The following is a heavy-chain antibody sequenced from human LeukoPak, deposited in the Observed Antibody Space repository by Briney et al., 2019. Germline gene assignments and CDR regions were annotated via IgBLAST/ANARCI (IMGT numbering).Heavy chain of an antibody. CDR3: AREVGSSGFFDY. CDR1: GYTFTSYG. Sequence: ASVKVSCKASGYTFTSYGISWVRQAPGQGLEWMGWISAYNGNTNYAQKLQGRVTMTTDTTTSTIYMELRSLRSDDTAVYYCAREVGSSGFFDYWGQGTLVTVSS. CDR2: ISAYNGNT. J-gene: IGHJ4*02. D-gene: IGHD3-22*01. V-gene: IGHV1-18*01.